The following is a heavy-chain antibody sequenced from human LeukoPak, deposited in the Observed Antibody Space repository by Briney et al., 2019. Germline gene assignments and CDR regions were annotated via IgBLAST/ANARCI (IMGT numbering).Heavy chain of an antibody. CDR2: ISGSGGIT. V-gene: IGHV3-23*01. Sequence: GGSLRLSCAASGSSFSSYAMSWVRQGPGQGLEWVSGISGSGGITIYADSVKGRFTISRDNSKNTLYLQMNSLGAEDTAVYYCASPQHRGWLQFDYWGQGTLVTVSS. D-gene: IGHD5-24*01. CDR1: GSSFSSYA. CDR3: ASPQHRGWLQFDY. J-gene: IGHJ4*02.